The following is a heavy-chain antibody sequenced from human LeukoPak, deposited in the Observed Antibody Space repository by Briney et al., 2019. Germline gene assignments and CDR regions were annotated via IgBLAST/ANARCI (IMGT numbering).Heavy chain of an antibody. J-gene: IGHJ4*02. D-gene: IGHD3-22*01. CDR2: INHSGST. CDR1: GGSFSGYS. CDR3: ARSLSGYFGDY. Sequence: ASETLSLTCAVYGGSFSGYSWSWIRQPPGKGLEWIGEINHSGSTNYNPSLKSRVTISVDTSKNQFSLKLSSVTAADTAVYYCARSLSGYFGDYWGQGTLVTVSS. V-gene: IGHV4-34*01.